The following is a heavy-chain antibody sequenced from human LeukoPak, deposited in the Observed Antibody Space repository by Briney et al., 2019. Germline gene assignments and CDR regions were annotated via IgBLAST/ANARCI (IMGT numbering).Heavy chain of an antibody. CDR1: GFTFSSYA. Sequence: GGSLRLSCAASGFTFSSYAMSWVRQAPGKGLEWVSAISGSGGSTYYADSVKGRLTISRDNSKNTLYLQMNSLRAEDTAVYYCARGASGRYCSSTSCPPFDPWGQGTLVTVSS. D-gene: IGHD2-2*01. J-gene: IGHJ5*02. CDR3: ARGASGRYCSSTSCPPFDP. CDR2: ISGSGGST. V-gene: IGHV3-23*01.